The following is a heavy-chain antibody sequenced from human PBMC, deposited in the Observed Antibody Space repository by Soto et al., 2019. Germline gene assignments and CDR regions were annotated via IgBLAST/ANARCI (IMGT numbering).Heavy chain of an antibody. V-gene: IGHV3-53*01. CDR3: ARLGTYYDSWSGLYGLDV. Sequence: GGSLRLSCAASGFTVSSSYMTWVRQAPGKGLEWVSGIFSGATASYTESVKGRFTISRDNSENTVSLQMNSLRVEDTAVYYCARLGTYYDSWSGLYGLDVWGQGTTVTVS. J-gene: IGHJ6*02. CDR1: GFTVSSSY. D-gene: IGHD3-3*01. CDR2: IFSGATA.